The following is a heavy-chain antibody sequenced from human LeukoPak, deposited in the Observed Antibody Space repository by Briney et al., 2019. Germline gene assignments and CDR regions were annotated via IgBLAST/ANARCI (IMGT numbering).Heavy chain of an antibody. V-gene: IGHV3-48*04. Sequence: PGGSLRLSCAASGFILSNYRMNWVRQAPGKGLEWVSYISSSGNSREYADSVKGRFTISRDNARDSLHLQMNSLRVEDTAVYYCSRLRGYSYGYADYWGQGALVTVSS. CDR3: SRLRGYSYGYADY. CDR2: ISSSGNSR. D-gene: IGHD5-18*01. J-gene: IGHJ4*02. CDR1: GFILSNYR.